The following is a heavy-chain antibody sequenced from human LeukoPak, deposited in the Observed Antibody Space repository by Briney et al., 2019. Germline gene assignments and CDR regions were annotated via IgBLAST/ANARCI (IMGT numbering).Heavy chain of an antibody. CDR3: ARGPLLNAIAVAPGRFDY. D-gene: IGHD6-19*01. CDR2: FNPSGGST. V-gene: IGHV1-46*01. J-gene: IGHJ4*02. Sequence: ASVKVSCKASVYTFTSYYMHWVRQAPGQGLEWMGIFNPSGGSTSYAQKFQGRVTMSRDTSTSTVYMELSSLRSEDTAVYYCARGPLLNAIAVAPGRFDYWGQGTLVTVSS. CDR1: VYTFTSYY.